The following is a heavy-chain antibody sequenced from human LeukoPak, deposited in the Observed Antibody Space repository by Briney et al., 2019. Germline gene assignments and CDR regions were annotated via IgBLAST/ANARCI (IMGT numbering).Heavy chain of an antibody. J-gene: IGHJ6*02. V-gene: IGHV4-4*07. CDR3: ARDVPHLPAAKYYYYGMDV. CDR2: IYTSGST. D-gene: IGHD2-2*01. Sequence: SETLSLTCTVSGGSISSYYWSWIRQPAGKGLEWIGRIYTSGSTNYNPSLESRVTMSVDTSKNQFSLKLSSVTAADTAVYYCARDVPHLPAAKYYYYGMDVWGQGTTVTVSS. CDR1: GGSISSYY.